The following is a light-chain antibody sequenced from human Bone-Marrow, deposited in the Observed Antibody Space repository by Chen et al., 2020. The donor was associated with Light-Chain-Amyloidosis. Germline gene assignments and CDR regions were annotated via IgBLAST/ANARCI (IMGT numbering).Light chain of an antibody. CDR3: QVWDRSSDRPV. CDR1: NIGSTS. Sequence: SSVLTPSSSVSVAPGQTATIACGGNNIGSTSVHWYQQTPGQAPLLVVYDDSDRPSGIPERLSGSNSGNTATLTISRVEAGDEADYYCQVWDRSSDRPVFGGGTKLTVL. V-gene: IGLV3-21*02. J-gene: IGLJ3*02. CDR2: DDS.